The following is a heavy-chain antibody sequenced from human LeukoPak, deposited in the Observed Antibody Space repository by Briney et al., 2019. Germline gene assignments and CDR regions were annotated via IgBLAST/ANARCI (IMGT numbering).Heavy chain of an antibody. V-gene: IGHV4-4*09. D-gene: IGHD7-27*01. CDR3: ARLPSQILGGGFDY. CDR1: GGSISSYY. J-gene: IGHJ4*02. CDR2: IYTSGST. Sequence: PSETLSLTCTVSGGSISSYYWSWIRQPPGKGLEWIGYIYTSGSTNYNPSLKSRVTISVDTSKNQFSLRLSSVTAADTAVYYCARLPSQILGGGFDYWGQGTLVTVSS.